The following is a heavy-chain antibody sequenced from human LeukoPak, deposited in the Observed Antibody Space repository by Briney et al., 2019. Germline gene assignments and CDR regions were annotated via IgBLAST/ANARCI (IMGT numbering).Heavy chain of an antibody. CDR2: ISGSGGGST. D-gene: IGHD4-17*01. V-gene: IGHV3-23*01. CDR3: AKATSVYGDHVPPGY. J-gene: IGHJ4*02. CDR1: GFTFSSYA. Sequence: PGGSLRLSCAASGFTFSSYAMSWVRQAPGKGLEWVSAISGSGGGSTYYADSVKGRFTISRDNSKNTLYLQMNSLRAEDTAVYYCAKATSVYGDHVPPGYWGQGTLVTVSS.